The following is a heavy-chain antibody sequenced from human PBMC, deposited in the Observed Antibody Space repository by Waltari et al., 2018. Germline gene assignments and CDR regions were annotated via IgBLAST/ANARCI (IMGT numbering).Heavy chain of an antibody. V-gene: IGHV4-34*01. CDR2: INHSGST. J-gene: IGHJ5*02. CDR3: ARGRFYYYGSGSYYNPEFDP. D-gene: IGHD3-10*01. CDR1: GGSFSGYY. Sequence: QVQLQQWGAGLLKPSETLSLTCAVYGGSFSGYYWSWLRQPPGKGLEWIGEINHSGSTNYNPSLKSRVTISVDTSKNQFSLKLSSVTAADTAVYYCARGRFYYYGSGSYYNPEFDPWGQGTLVTVSS.